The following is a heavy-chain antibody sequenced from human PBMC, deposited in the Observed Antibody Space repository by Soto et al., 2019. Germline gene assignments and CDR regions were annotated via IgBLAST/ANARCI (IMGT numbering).Heavy chain of an antibody. CDR2: GSGGGT. Sequence: GGSLRLSCAASGFTFSSYAVSWVRQAPGKGLEWVSTGSGGGTYYADSVRGRLTISRDDSKNMLYLQMSGLRAEDTAVYYCAKSLSGTNYGMDVWGQGTTVTVSS. V-gene: IGHV3-23*01. CDR1: GFTFSSYA. J-gene: IGHJ6*02. D-gene: IGHD1-7*01. CDR3: AKSLSGTNYGMDV.